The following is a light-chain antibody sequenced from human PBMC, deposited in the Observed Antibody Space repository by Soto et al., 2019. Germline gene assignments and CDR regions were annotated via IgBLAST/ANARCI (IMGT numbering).Light chain of an antibody. V-gene: IGKV3-20*01. CDR2: VAS. CDR3: QQYGSSPLT. J-gene: IGKJ4*01. Sequence: EVVLTQSPCTLSLSPRERATLSCRASQSVSSSYLAWYQQKPGQAPRLLFYVASSRATGIPDRFSGSGSGTDVTLTISRLEPEDVAGYYCQQYGSSPLTCGGGTKVEIK. CDR1: QSVSSSY.